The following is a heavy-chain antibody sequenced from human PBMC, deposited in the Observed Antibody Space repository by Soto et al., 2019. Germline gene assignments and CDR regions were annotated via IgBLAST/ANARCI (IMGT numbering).Heavy chain of an antibody. CDR2: IIPILGIA. V-gene: IGHV1-69*02. CDR3: ASDCTNGVCYGY. J-gene: IGHJ4*01. Sequence: SVKVSFKASDGTYRSYTLSWVRQAPGQGLEWMGRIIPILGIANYAQKFQDRGTITADKSTSTAYMELSSLRSEDTAVYYCASDCTNGVCYGYWGKEPWSPSPQ. CDR1: DGTYRSYT. D-gene: IGHD2-8*01.